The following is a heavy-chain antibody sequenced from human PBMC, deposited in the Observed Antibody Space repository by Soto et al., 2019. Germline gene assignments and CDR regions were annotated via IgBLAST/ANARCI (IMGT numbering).Heavy chain of an antibody. V-gene: IGHV1-69*01. J-gene: IGHJ5*02. CDR2: IIPIFGTA. CDR3: ARNDLGYCSSTSCYFRWFDP. Sequence: QVQLVQSGAEVKKPGSSVKVSCKASGVTFSSYAISWVRQAPGQGLEWMGGIIPIFGTANYAQKFQGRVTITADESTSTAYMELSSLRSEDTAVYYCARNDLGYCSSTSCYFRWFDPWGQGTLVTVSS. D-gene: IGHD2-2*01. CDR1: GVTFSSYA.